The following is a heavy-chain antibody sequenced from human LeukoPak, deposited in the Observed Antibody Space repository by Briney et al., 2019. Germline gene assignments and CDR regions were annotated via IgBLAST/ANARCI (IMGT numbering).Heavy chain of an antibody. CDR3: ARVGSSGYYYKMGYSYFDY. CDR2: INHSGST. V-gene: IGHV4-34*01. Sequence: PSETLSLTCAVYGGSFSGYYWSWIRQPPGKGLEWIGEINHSGSTNYNPSLKSRVTISVDTSKNQFSLKLSSVTAADTAVYYCARVGSSGYYYKMGYSYFDYWGQGTLVTVSS. D-gene: IGHD3-22*01. CDR1: GGSFSGYY. J-gene: IGHJ4*02.